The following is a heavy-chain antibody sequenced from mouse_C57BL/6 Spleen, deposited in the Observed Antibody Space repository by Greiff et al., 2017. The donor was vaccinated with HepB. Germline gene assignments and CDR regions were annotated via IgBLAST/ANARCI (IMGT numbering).Heavy chain of an antibody. CDR3: AMRSWYGWFAY. CDR1: GYTFTTYP. CDR2: FHPYNDDT. D-gene: IGHD2-14*01. V-gene: IGHV1-47*01. Sequence: VQLQQSGAELVKPGASVKMSCKASGYTFTTYPIEGMKQNHGKSLEWIGNFHPYNDDTKYNEKFKGKDTLTVEKASSTVYWEISRLPSDDTAGYYCAMRSWYGWFAYWVQGTLVTVSA. J-gene: IGHJ3*01.